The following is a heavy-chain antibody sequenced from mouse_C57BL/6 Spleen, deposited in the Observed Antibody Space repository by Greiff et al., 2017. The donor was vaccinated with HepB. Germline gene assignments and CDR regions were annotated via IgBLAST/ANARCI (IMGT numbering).Heavy chain of an antibody. CDR1: GFTFSDYY. V-gene: IGHV5-12*01. D-gene: IGHD1-1*01. CDR2: ISNGGGST. J-gene: IGHJ1*03. Sequence: EVQLVESGGGLVQPGGSLKLSCAASGFTFSDYYMYWVRQTPEKRLEWVAYISNGGGSTYYPDTVKGRFTISRDNAKNTLYLQMSRLKSEDTAMYYCARHGDGSCYNWYFDVWGTGTTVTVSS. CDR3: ARHGDGSCYNWYFDV.